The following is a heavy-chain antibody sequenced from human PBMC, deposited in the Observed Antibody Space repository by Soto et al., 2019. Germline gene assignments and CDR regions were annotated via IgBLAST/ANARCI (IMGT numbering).Heavy chain of an antibody. V-gene: IGHV1-18*01. CDR3: ARVPPSSSSWYFDR. Sequence: QVQLVQSGAEVKKPGASVKVSCKASGYTFTNYDINWVRQAPGQGLEWMGRFSAYNGNTNYPQKLQGRLTMTTDTSTSTAYMELRCLRSDDTAVYYCARVPPSSSSWYFDRWGRGTLVTVSS. J-gene: IGHJ2*01. D-gene: IGHD6-13*01. CDR2: FSAYNGNT. CDR1: GYTFTNYD.